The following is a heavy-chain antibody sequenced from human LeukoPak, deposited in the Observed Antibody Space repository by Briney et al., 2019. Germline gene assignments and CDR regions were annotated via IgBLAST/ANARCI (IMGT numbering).Heavy chain of an antibody. V-gene: IGHV4-39*01. D-gene: IGHD4-17*01. J-gene: IGHJ4*02. CDR3: ARAPTVTFFDY. CDR2: IYYSGST. Sequence: SQTLSLTCTVSGGSISRYYWGWIRQPPGKGLEWIGSIYYSGSTAYNPSLKSRVTISLDTSKNQFSLKLSSVTAADTAVYYCARAPTVTFFDYWGQGTLVTVSS. CDR1: GGSISRYY.